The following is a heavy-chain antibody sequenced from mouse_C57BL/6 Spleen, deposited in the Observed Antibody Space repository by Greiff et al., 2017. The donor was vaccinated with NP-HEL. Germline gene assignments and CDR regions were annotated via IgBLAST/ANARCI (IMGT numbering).Heavy chain of an antibody. J-gene: IGHJ2*01. CDR1: GYAFTNYL. CDR2: INPGSGGT. V-gene: IGHV1-54*01. Sequence: VQLQESGAELVRPGTSVKVSCKASGYAFTNYLIEWVKQRPGQGLEWIGVINPGSGGTNYNERFKGKATLTADKSSSTADMQLSSRTSEDSAVYFCARKGDGYDYWGQGTTLTVSS. D-gene: IGHD2-3*01. CDR3: ARKGDGYDY.